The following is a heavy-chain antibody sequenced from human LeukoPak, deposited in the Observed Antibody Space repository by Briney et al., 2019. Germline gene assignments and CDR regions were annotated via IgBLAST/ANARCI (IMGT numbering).Heavy chain of an antibody. CDR3: ARLFSHGCGDY. Sequence: GESLKIPSKGSGYTFTSYWISWVLQMPGKGLEWMGIIYPGDSDTRYSPSFQGQVTISADKSITTAYLQWSSLKASDTAMYYCARLFSHGCGDYWGQGTLVTVSS. CDR2: IYPGDSDT. CDR1: GYTFTSYW. V-gene: IGHV5-51*01. D-gene: IGHD1-26*01. J-gene: IGHJ4*02.